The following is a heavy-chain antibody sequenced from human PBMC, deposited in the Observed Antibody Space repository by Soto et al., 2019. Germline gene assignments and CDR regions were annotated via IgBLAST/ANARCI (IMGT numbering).Heavy chain of an antibody. Sequence: QVQLVESGGGVVQPGRSLRLSCAASGFTFSSYVMHWVRQAPGKGLEWVAAISYDGSNEYYADSVKGRFIISRDNSKNTLYLEMNSLRAEDTAVYYCAREACSGCSCYSSDAFDIWGQGTMVTVSS. CDR1: GFTFSSYV. CDR3: AREACSGCSCYSSDAFDI. D-gene: IGHD2-15*01. J-gene: IGHJ3*02. CDR2: ISYDGSNE. V-gene: IGHV3-30-3*01.